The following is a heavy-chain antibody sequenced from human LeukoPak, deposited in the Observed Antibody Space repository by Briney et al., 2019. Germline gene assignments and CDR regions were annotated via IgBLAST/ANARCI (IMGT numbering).Heavy chain of an antibody. D-gene: IGHD3-10*01. CDR2: ISYDGSNK. Sequence: GGSLRLSCAASGFTFSSYAMHWVRQAPGKGLEWVAVISYDGSNKYYADSVKGRFTISRDNSKNTLYLQMNSLRAEDTAVYYCAKAYGSGSYPFDYWGHGTLVTVSS. V-gene: IGHV3-30*04. J-gene: IGHJ4*01. CDR3: AKAYGSGSYPFDY. CDR1: GFTFSSYA.